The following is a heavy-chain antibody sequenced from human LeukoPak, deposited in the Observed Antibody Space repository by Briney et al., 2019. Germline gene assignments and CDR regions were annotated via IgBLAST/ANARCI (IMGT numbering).Heavy chain of an antibody. Sequence: GRSLRLSCAASGFTFSSYGVHWVRQAPGKGLEWVAVISYDGSNKYYADSVKGRFTISRDNSKNTLYLQMNSLRAEDTAVYYCAKDDYGSGYYYYGMDVWGQGTTVTVSS. J-gene: IGHJ6*02. CDR3: AKDDYGSGYYYYGMDV. CDR1: GFTFSSYG. CDR2: ISYDGSNK. V-gene: IGHV3-30*18. D-gene: IGHD3-10*01.